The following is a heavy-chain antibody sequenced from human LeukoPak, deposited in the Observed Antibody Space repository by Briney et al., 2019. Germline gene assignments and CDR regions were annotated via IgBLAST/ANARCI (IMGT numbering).Heavy chain of an antibody. V-gene: IGHV4-34*01. CDR3: ARGGGSYDSSGVPDAFDI. CDR2: INHSGST. CDR1: GGSFSGYY. Sequence: SETLSLTCAVYGGSFSGYYWSRIRQPPGKGLEWIGEINHSGSTNYNPSLKSRVTISVDTSKNQFSLKLSSVTAADTAVYYCARGGGSYDSSGVPDAFDIWGQGTMVTVSS. D-gene: IGHD3-22*01. J-gene: IGHJ3*02.